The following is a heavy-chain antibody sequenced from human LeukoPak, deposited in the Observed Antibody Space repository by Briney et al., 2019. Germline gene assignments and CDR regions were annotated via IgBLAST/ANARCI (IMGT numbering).Heavy chain of an antibody. V-gene: IGHV1-69*13. CDR3: AIREPIGY. J-gene: IGHJ4*02. D-gene: IGHD6-13*01. Sequence: SVKVSCKASGGTFSSYAISWVRQAPGQGLEWMGGIIPIFGTANYAQKFQGRVTITADESTSTAYMELNSLRVEDTAIYYCAIREPIGYWGQGSLVTVSP. CDR2: IIPIFGTA. CDR1: GGTFSSYA.